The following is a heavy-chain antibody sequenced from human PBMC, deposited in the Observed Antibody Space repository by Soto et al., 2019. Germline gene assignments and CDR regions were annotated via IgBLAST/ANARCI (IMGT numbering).Heavy chain of an antibody. D-gene: IGHD2-15*01. CDR2: ISSDGSKK. CDR3: AMDLYGGSSRFDY. Sequence: QVQLVESGGGVVQPGRPLRLSCVASGFTFSNNGIHWVRQAPGKGLEWVAVISSDGSKKYYADSVKGRFTISRDNSKNTLYLQMNSLRAEDTAVYYFAMDLYGGSSRFDYWGQGTLVTVSS. CDR1: GFTFSNNG. V-gene: IGHV3-30*03. J-gene: IGHJ4*02.